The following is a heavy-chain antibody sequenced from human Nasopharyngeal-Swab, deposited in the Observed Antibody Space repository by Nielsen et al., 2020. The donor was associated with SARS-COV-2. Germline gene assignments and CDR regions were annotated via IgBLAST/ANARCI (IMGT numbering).Heavy chain of an antibody. J-gene: IGHJ4*02. CDR1: GYTFTSYY. CDR2: INPSGGST. CDR3: AREEDIVVVPAAGLAY. Sequence: ASVKVSCKASGYTFTSYYMHWVRQAPGQGLEWMGIINPSGGSTSYAQKFQGRVTMTRDTSTSTVYMELSSLRSEDTAVYYCAREEDIVVVPAAGLAYWGQGTLVTVSS. D-gene: IGHD2-2*01. V-gene: IGHV1-46*01.